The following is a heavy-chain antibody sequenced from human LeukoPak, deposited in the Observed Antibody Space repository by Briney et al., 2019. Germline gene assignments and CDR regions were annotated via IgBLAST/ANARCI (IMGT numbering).Heavy chain of an antibody. D-gene: IGHD3-22*01. CDR2: IKPNSGGT. J-gene: IGHJ4*02. CDR3: ARSGSGYYFIDY. Sequence: ASVKVSCKASGYTFTGYYMHWVRQAPGQGLEWMGWIKPNSGGTNYAQKFQGRVTMTRDTSISTAYMELSRLRSDDTAVYYCARSGSGYYFIDYWGQGTLVTVSS. CDR1: GYTFTGYY. V-gene: IGHV1-2*02.